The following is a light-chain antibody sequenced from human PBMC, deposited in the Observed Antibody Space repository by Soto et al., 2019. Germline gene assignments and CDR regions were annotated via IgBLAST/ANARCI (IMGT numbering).Light chain of an antibody. Sequence: IQMTQSPATLSVSPGERATLSCRASQTIYSNVAWYQQRPGQAPRLLIYRASARATGIPARFSGSGSGTEFTLTIGSLQSEDSAVYYCQQRSSWPPTFGQGTRLEIK. J-gene: IGKJ5*01. CDR1: QTIYSN. CDR3: QQRSSWPPT. V-gene: IGKV3-15*01. CDR2: RAS.